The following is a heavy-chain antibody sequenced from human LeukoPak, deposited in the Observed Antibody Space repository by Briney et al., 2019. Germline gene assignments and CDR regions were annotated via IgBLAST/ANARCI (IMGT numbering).Heavy chain of an antibody. D-gene: IGHD6-19*01. J-gene: IGHJ5*02. Sequence: ASVKVSCKASGYTFTSYGISWVRQAPGQGLEWMGWICAYNGNTNYAQKLQGRVTMTTDTSTSTAYMELRSLRSDDTAVYYCARVELLAVAGTGWFDPWGQGTLVTVSS. V-gene: IGHV1-18*01. CDR3: ARVELLAVAGTGWFDP. CDR1: GYTFTSYG. CDR2: ICAYNGNT.